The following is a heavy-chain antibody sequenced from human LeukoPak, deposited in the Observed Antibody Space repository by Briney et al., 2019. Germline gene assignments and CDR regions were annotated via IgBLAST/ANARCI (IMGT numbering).Heavy chain of an antibody. CDR2: IYSSGST. D-gene: IGHD2-21*02. CDR1: GGSISSYY. Sequence: PSETLSLTCTVSGGSISSYYWSWLRQPAGKGLEWIGRIYSSGSTTYNPSLKSRVTMSVDTSKNQFSLKVTSVTAADTAVYYCASGYCGGACQLGGVDMWGQGTMVTVSS. J-gene: IGHJ3*02. CDR3: ASGYCGGACQLGGVDM. V-gene: IGHV4-4*07.